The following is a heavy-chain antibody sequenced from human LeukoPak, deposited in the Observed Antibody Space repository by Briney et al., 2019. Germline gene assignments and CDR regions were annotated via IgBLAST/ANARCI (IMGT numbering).Heavy chain of an antibody. J-gene: IGHJ6*02. V-gene: IGHV3-23*01. D-gene: IGHD6-13*01. CDR1: GFTFNSNY. CDR3: ANSPGYSSV. CDR2: ISGSGGST. Sequence: GGSLRLSCAASGFTFNSNYMIWVRQAPGKGLEWVSAISGSGGSTYYADSVKGRFTISRDNSKNTLYLQMNSLRAEDAAVYYCANSPGYSSVWGQGTTVTVSS.